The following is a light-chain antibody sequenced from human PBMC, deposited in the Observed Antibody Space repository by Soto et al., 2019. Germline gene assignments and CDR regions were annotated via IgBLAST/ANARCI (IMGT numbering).Light chain of an antibody. V-gene: IGKV4-1*01. CDR3: QQYNSYSPLT. J-gene: IGKJ4*01. CDR2: WAS. Sequence: DIVMTQSPDSLAVSLGERATINCKSSQSVLYDSNNKNYLAWYQQKPGQAPRLLIYWASTRESGAPDRFSGSGSGTDFTLTISSLQPDDFATYYCQQYNSYSPLTFGGGTKVDIK. CDR1: QSVLYDSNNKNY.